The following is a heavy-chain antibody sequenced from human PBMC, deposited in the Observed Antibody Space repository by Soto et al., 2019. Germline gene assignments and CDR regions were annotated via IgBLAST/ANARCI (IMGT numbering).Heavy chain of an antibody. CDR1: GFTFSNFW. V-gene: IGHV3-30*18. J-gene: IGHJ4*02. Sequence: GGSLRLSCAASGFTFSNFWMSWVRQAPGKGLEWMAVVSYDGTNKYYADSVHGRFTISRDNSKNTVDLQMERLRAEDTAVYYCAKAFITMARVDYLDNWGQGIPVTVSS. CDR3: AKAFITMARVDYLDN. CDR2: VSYDGTNK. D-gene: IGHD3-10*01.